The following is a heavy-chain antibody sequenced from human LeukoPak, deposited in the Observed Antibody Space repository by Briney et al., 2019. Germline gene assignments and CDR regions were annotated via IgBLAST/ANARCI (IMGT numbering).Heavy chain of an antibody. CDR1: GDTFSDYT. D-gene: IGHD4/OR15-4a*01. Sequence: SVKVSCKASGDTFSDYTVSWVRQAPGQGLEWMGRIIPIFGTTNYAQKFQGRVTITADESTSTAYMELSSLRSGDTAVYYCAREGTKGLSRADAFDIWGQGTMVTVS. V-gene: IGHV1-69*01. CDR2: IIPIFGTT. CDR3: AREGTKGLSRADAFDI. J-gene: IGHJ3*02.